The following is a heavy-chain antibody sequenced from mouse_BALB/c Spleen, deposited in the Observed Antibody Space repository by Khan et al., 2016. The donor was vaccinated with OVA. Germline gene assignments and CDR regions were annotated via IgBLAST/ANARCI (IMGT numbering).Heavy chain of an antibody. D-gene: IGHD1-2*01. V-gene: IGHV2-6-7*01. J-gene: IGHJ3*01. CDR2: IWGDGST. Sequence: QVQLKQSGPGLVAPSQSLSITCTVSEFSLTDYGVNWVRQPPGKGLEWLGMIWGDGSTDYNSALKSRLSISKDNSKSQVFLKMNSLQTDDTARYYCARELRLGGIAYWGQRTLVNVSA. CDR3: ARELRLGGIAY. CDR1: EFSLTDYG.